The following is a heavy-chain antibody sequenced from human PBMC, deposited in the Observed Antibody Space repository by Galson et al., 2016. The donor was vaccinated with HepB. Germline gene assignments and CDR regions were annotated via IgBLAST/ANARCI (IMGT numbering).Heavy chain of an antibody. Sequence: SLRLSCASSGFTFSSYSMNWVRQAPGKGLEWVSSISSTTTYIYYADSVKGRFTISRDNAKNSVYLQMNSLRAEDTAVYYCANSLMISTSQGRGSTWGQGTLVTVSS. V-gene: IGHV3-21*01. J-gene: IGHJ4*02. D-gene: IGHD3/OR15-3a*01. CDR1: GFTFSSYS. CDR3: ANSLMISTSQGRGST. CDR2: ISSTTTYI.